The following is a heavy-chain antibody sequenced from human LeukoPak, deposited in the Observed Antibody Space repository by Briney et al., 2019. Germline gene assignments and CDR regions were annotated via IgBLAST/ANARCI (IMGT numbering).Heavy chain of an antibody. Sequence: SETLSLTCTVSGGSISSYYWSWIRQPPGKGPEWIGYIYYSGSTNYNPSLKSRVTISVDTSKNQFSLKLSSVTAADTAVYYCARESVVVSDAFDIWGQGTMVTVSS. CDR2: IYYSGST. CDR1: GGSISSYY. D-gene: IGHD2-15*01. J-gene: IGHJ3*02. CDR3: ARESVVVSDAFDI. V-gene: IGHV4-59*01.